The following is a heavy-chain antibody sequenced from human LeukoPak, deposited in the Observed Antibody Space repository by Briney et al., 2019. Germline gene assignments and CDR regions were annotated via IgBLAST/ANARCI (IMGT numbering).Heavy chain of an antibody. V-gene: IGHV3-21*01. D-gene: IGHD3-10*01. CDR3: ATFDYGSGSYMGY. J-gene: IGHJ4*02. CDR2: ITSSSSYI. CDR1: GFTFSPYT. Sequence: GGSLRLSCAASGFTFSPYTMNWVRQAPGEGLEWVSFITSSSSYIYYADSVKGRFTISRDNAKNSLYLQMNSLRAEDTAVYYCATFDYGSGSYMGYWGQGTLVTVSS.